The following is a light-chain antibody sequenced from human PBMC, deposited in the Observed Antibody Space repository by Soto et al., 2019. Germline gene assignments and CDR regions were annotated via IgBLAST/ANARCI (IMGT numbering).Light chain of an antibody. J-gene: IGKJ2*01. V-gene: IGKV4-1*01. CDR2: WAS. CDR3: QQHYSIPYT. CDR1: QSVLYNSDNKNY. Sequence: DIVMTQSPDSLAVSLGERATINCKSSQSVLYNSDNKNYLAWYQQKPGQPPKLLIYWASTRESGVPDRFSGSGSGTDFTLTISSLQAEDVAVYHCQQHYSIPYTFGQGTKLEIK.